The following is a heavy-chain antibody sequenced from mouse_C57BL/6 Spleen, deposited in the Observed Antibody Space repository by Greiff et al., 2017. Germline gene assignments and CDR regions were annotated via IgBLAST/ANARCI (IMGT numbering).Heavy chain of an antibody. V-gene: IGHV5-4*03. CDR2: ISAGGSYT. CDR3: ARVTTVVTRHFDV. D-gene: IGHD1-1*01. Sequence: EVKLMEPGGGLVKPGGSLKLSCAASGFTFSSYAMSWVRQTPEKSLEWVATISAGGSYTYYPHNVKGRFTFSRDNAQNNLYLQMSRLKSEDSAMYYCARVTTVVTRHFDVWGTGTTVTVSS. CDR1: GFTFSSYA. J-gene: IGHJ1*03.